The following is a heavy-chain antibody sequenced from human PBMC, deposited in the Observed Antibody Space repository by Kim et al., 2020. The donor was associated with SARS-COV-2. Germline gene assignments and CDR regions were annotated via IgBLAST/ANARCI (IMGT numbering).Heavy chain of an antibody. V-gene: IGHV4-30-4*01. CDR3: AREGARDSYGFY. J-gene: IGHJ4*02. CDR1: GGSISSGDYY. D-gene: IGHD5-18*01. CDR2: IYYSGST. Sequence: SETLSLTCTVSGGSISSGDYYWSWIRQPPGKGLEWIGYIYYSGSTYYNPSLKSRVTISVDTSKNQFSLKLSSVTAADTAVYYCAREGARDSYGFYWGQGTLVTVSS.